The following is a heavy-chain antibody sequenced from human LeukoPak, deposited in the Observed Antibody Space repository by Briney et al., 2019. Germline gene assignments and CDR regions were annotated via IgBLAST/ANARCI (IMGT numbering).Heavy chain of an antibody. CDR2: INHSGST. D-gene: IGHD3-10*01. V-gene: IGHV4-34*01. Sequence: PSGTLSLTCAVYGGSFSGYYWSWIRQPPGKGLEWIGEINHSGSTNYNPSLKSRVTISVDTSKNQFSLKLSSVTAADTALYYCARLSITMVRGAQYWGQGTLVTVSS. J-gene: IGHJ4*02. CDR1: GGSFSGYY. CDR3: ARLSITMVRGAQY.